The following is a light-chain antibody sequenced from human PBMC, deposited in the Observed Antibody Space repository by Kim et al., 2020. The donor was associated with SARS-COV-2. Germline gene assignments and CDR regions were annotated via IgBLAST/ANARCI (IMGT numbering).Light chain of an antibody. Sequence: EIVMTQSPATLSVSPGERATLSCRASQSVNSNLAWYQQKPGQAPRLLIYGASTRATGIPARFSGSGSGTDFTLTVSSLQSEDFALYYCQQYNNWPPGTFGQGTKVDIK. CDR1: QSVNSN. V-gene: IGKV3-15*01. J-gene: IGKJ1*01. CDR2: GAS. CDR3: QQYNNWPPGT.